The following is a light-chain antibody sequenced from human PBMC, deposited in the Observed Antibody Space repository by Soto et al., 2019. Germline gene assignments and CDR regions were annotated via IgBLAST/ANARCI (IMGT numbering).Light chain of an antibody. V-gene: IGKV3-20*01. Sequence: EIVLTQSPGTLSLSPGERATLSCRASQSVSSSYFDWYQQKPGQAPRLLIYDASSRATGIPDRFSGSGSGTGFTLTISSLAPDDFAVYYCQQYGTSPPGTIGGETKVEIK. CDR1: QSVSSSY. CDR3: QQYGTSPPGT. J-gene: IGKJ4*01. CDR2: DAS.